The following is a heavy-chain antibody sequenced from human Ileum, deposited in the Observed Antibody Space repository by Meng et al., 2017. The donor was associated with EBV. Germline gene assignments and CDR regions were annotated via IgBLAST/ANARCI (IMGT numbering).Heavy chain of an antibody. CDR1: GGSITSSDYY. D-gene: IGHD4-17*01. Sequence: QLQLQESGPGLVKHSXXXXPXCSVSGGSITSSDYYWGWIRQPPGKGLEWIGNIDYTDNASYNPSLKSRVTISEDTSKNQFSLKLTSVTAADTAMYYCTRGLDYAKQGYWGQGTLFTVSS. V-gene: IGHV4-39*07. CDR3: TRGLDYAKQGY. CDR2: IDYTDNA. J-gene: IGHJ4*02.